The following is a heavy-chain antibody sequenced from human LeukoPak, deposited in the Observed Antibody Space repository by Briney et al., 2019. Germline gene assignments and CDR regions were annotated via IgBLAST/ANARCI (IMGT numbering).Heavy chain of an antibody. CDR1: GFTFSSYG. Sequence: GGSLRLSCAASGFTFSSYGMHWVRQAPGKGLEWVAVISYDGSNKYYADSVKGRFTISRDNSKNTLYLQVNSLRAEDAAVYYCAKSYSSGWPTPFDYWGQGTLVTVSS. CDR3: AKSYSSGWPTPFDY. V-gene: IGHV3-30*18. J-gene: IGHJ4*02. D-gene: IGHD6-19*01. CDR2: ISYDGSNK.